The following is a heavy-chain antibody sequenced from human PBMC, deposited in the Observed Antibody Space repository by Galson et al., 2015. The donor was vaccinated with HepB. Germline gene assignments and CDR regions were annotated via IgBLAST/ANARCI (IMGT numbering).Heavy chain of an antibody. CDR2: VSAAGGAT. V-gene: IGHV3-23*01. J-gene: IGHJ4*02. D-gene: IGHD2-21*02. Sequence: SLRLSCAASGFSFSTYAMAWVRQAPGEGLEWVSGVSAAGGATYYADSVKGRFTISRDNSKSTLFLQMSGLTAEDTAVYYCAKTLSTAGAAIDSWGQGTLVTVST. CDR3: AKTLSTAGAAIDS. CDR1: GFSFSTYA.